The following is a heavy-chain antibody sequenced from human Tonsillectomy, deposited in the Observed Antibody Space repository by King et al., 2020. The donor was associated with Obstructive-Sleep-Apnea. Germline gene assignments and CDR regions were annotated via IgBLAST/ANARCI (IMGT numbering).Heavy chain of an antibody. D-gene: IGHD6-19*01. CDR3: AREYSSGWHDY. V-gene: IGHV4-31*03. CDR2: IYNTVGT. Sequence: VQLQESGPGLVKPSQTLSLTCTVSGGSLSSGESYWSWIRKPPVKGLEWIGYIYNTVGTYSNPSLKIRVTISVDTSKNQFSLKLSAVTAADPAVYYCAREYSSGWHDYWGQGTLVTVSS. J-gene: IGHJ4*02. CDR1: GGSLSSGESY.